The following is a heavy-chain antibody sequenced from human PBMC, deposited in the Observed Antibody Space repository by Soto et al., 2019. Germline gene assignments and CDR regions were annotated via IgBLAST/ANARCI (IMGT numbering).Heavy chain of an antibody. D-gene: IGHD4-17*01. V-gene: IGHV3-30-3*01. CDR1: GFTFSSYA. CDR3: AGQYGDYEVSYYYGMDV. Sequence: QVQLVESGGGVVQPGRSLRLSCAASGFTFSSYAMHWVRQAPGKGLEWVAVISYDGSNKYYADSVKGRFTISRDNSTNTLYLQMNSLRAEDTAVYYCAGQYGDYEVSYYYGMDVWGQGTTVTVSS. CDR2: ISYDGSNK. J-gene: IGHJ6*02.